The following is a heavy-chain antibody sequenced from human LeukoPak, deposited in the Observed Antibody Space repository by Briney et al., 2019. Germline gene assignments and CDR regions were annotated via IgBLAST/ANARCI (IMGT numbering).Heavy chain of an antibody. V-gene: IGHV1-8*01. CDR2: MNPNSGNT. J-gene: IGHJ4*02. D-gene: IGHD6-6*01. CDR1: GYTFTSYD. CDR3: ARRQARHRYSSSPHFDD. Sequence: ASVKVSCKASGYTFTSYDINWVRQATGQGLECMGWMNPNSGNTGYAQKFQGRVTMTRNTSISTAYMELSSLRSEDTAVYYCARRQARHRYSSSPHFDDCGQGTLVTVSS.